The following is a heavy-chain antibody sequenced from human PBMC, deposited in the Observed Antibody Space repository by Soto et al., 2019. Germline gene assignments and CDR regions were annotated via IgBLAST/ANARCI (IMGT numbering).Heavy chain of an antibody. D-gene: IGHD6-13*01. CDR1: GFSFSSYA. CDR2: ITGSADST. J-gene: IGHJ5*02. CDR3: ARDPLKYRSSWYPYWFGP. V-gene: IGHV3-23*04. Sequence: EVQLVESGGGLVQPGGSLRLSCAASGFSFSSYAISCVRQAPGKGLEWVSGITGSADSTYYADSVKGRFTISRDNTKNTVYLQMNSLRVEDTALYYCARDPLKYRSSWYPYWFGPWGQGTLVTVSS.